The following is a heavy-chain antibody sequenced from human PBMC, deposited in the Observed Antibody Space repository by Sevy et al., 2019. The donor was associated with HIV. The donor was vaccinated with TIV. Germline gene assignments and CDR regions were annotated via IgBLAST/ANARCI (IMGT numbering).Heavy chain of an antibody. V-gene: IGHV4-31*03. D-gene: IGHD6-13*01. CDR3: VRVDSSSWTYNWFDP. CDR2: IYYSGST. CDR1: GGSISSGGYY. Sequence: SETLSLTCTVSGGSISSGGYYWSWIRQHPGKGLEWIGYIYYSGSTYYNPSLKSRVTISVDTSKNQFSLKLSSVTAADTAVYYCVRVDSSSWTYNWFDPWGQGTLVTVSS. J-gene: IGHJ5*02.